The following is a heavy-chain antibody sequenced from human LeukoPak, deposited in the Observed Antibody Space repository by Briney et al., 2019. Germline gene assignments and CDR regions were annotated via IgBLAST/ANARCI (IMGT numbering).Heavy chain of an antibody. Sequence: SETLSLTCTVSGGSISSYYWSWIRQPAGKGLEWIGRIYTSGSTNYNPSLKSRVTMSVDTSKNQFSLKLSSVTAADTAVYYCASLNSDWVAFDIWGQGTMVTVSS. J-gene: IGHJ3*02. CDR3: ASLNSDWVAFDI. D-gene: IGHD2-21*01. CDR1: GGSISSYY. CDR2: IYTSGST. V-gene: IGHV4-4*07.